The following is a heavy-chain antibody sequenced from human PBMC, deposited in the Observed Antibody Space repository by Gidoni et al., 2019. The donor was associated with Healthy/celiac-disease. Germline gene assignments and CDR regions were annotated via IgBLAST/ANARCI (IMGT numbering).Heavy chain of an antibody. CDR1: GGTFSSYA. V-gene: IGHV1-69*04. CDR2: IIPILGIA. Sequence: QVQLVQSGAEVKKPGSSVKVSCKASGGTFSSYAISWVRQAPGQGLEWLGRIIPILGIATYAQKFQGRVTITADKYTSTAYMELSSLRSEDTAVYYCARLATLSGWYFDYWGQGTLVTVSS. CDR3: ARLATLSGWYFDY. D-gene: IGHD6-19*01. J-gene: IGHJ4*02.